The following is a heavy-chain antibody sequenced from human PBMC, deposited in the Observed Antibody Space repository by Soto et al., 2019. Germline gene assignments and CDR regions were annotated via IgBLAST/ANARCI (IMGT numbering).Heavy chain of an antibody. CDR1: GFPFTSYG. J-gene: IGHJ4*02. CDR3: VGGQYYFDY. D-gene: IGHD3-10*01. CDR2: ISHDGSDK. V-gene: IGHV3-30*03. Sequence: QVPLVESGGGVVQPGRSLRLSCAASGFPFTSYGMHWVREGPDKGLEWVAIISHDGSDKDYADSVKGRFTISRDNSKNTLYLQMNSLRPEDTALYYCVGGQYYFDYRGQGTLVIVSS.